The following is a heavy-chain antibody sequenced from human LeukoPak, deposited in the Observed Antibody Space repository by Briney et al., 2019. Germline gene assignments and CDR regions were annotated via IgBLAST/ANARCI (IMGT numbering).Heavy chain of an antibody. D-gene: IGHD6-6*01. Sequence: GGSLRLSCAASGFTVSSNYMSWVRQAPGKGLEWVSVIYSGGSTYYADSVKGRFTISRDNSKNTLYLQMNSLRAEDTAVYYCASPFRIAARPTYYYGMDVWGQGTTVTVSS. V-gene: IGHV3-66*01. CDR2: IYSGGST. J-gene: IGHJ6*02. CDR1: GFTVSSNY. CDR3: ASPFRIAARPTYYYGMDV.